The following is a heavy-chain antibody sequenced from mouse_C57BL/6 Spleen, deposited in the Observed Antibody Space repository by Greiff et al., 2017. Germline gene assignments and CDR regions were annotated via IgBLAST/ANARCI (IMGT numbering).Heavy chain of an antibody. CDR1: GYTFTDYY. J-gene: IGHJ3*01. Sequence: VQLQQSGPELVKPGASVKISCKASGYTFTDYYMNWVKQSHGKSLEWIGGINPNNGGTSYNQKFKGKATLTVDKSSSTAYMELRSLTSEDSAVYYCARSDLEWGAFAYWGQGTLVTVSA. V-gene: IGHV1-26*01. CDR3: ARSDLEWGAFAY. CDR2: INPNNGGT.